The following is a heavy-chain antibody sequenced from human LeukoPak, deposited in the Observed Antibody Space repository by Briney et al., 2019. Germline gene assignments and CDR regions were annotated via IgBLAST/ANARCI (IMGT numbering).Heavy chain of an antibody. J-gene: IGHJ3*02. D-gene: IGHD5-24*01. V-gene: IGHV4-39*07. Sequence: SETLSLTCTVSGGSISITNYYWAWIRQPPGKGLEWVGSIYYDGSTYYNPSLKSRVTISVDTSKNQFSLKLSSVTAADTVVYYCARDLGTWPHVAFDIWGQGILVIISS. CDR1: GGSISITNYY. CDR2: IYYDGST. CDR3: ARDLGTWPHVAFDI.